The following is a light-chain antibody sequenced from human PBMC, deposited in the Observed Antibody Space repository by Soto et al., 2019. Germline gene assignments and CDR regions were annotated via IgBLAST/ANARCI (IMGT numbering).Light chain of an antibody. Sequence: QAVVAQPPSASGTPGQRVTISCSGSKSNIGSNPVNWYQHLPGTAPKLLIYTNNLRPLGVPDRFSGSKSGPSASLAISGLQSEDEADYYCATWDDSLNGYVFGTGTKLTVL. CDR2: TNN. CDR1: KSNIGSNP. V-gene: IGLV1-44*01. J-gene: IGLJ1*01. CDR3: ATWDDSLNGYV.